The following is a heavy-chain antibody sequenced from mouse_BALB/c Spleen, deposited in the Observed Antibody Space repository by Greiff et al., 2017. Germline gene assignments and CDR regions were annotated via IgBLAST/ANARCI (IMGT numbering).Heavy chain of an antibody. CDR3: ARKINGNDDAMDY. J-gene: IGHJ4*01. V-gene: IGHV2-4-1*01. CDR2: IWSGGST. Sequence: QVQLKESGPGLVQPSQCLSITCTVSGFSFTSYGVHWVRQSPGKGLEWLGVIWSGGSTDDNAAFISRLSISKDNSKSQVFFKMNSLQTDDTATYYCARKINGNDDAMDYWGQGTSVTVSA. CDR1: GFSFTSYG. D-gene: IGHD1-2*01.